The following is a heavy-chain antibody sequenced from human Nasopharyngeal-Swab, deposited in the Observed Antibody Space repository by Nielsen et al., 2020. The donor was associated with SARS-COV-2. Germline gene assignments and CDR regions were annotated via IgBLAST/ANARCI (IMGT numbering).Heavy chain of an antibody. Sequence: SLTLACAASAFTFSIAWMNWDRQAPGKGLEWVGRIKSKTDGGTTDYSAPVKGRFTISRDDSKDTLFLEMNSLKIEDTAVYYCTAKGHWGQGTLVSVSS. CDR2: IKSKTDGGTT. V-gene: IGHV3-15*01. CDR1: AFTFSIAW. J-gene: IGHJ4*02. CDR3: TAKGH.